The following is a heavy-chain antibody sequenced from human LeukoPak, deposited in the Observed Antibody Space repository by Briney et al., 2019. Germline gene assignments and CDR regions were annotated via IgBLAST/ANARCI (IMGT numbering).Heavy chain of an antibody. CDR3: ARAPLYYYDSSGYFNFDY. Sequence: GASVKVSCKASGYTFTGYYMHWVRQAPGQGLEWMGWINPNSGGTNYAQKFQGRVTMTRDTSTSTAYMELSRLRSDDTAVYYCARAPLYYYDSSGYFNFDYWGQGTLVTVSS. CDR1: GYTFTGYY. CDR2: INPNSGGT. J-gene: IGHJ4*02. D-gene: IGHD3-22*01. V-gene: IGHV1-2*02.